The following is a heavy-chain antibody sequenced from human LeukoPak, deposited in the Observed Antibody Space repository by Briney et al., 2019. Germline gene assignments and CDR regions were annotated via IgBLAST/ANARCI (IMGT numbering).Heavy chain of an antibody. D-gene: IGHD2-8*02. J-gene: IGHJ4*02. V-gene: IGHV3-7*03. CDR2: IKEDGSEK. CDR3: EPVLGGYTPDYY. CDR1: GFTFNTYW. Sequence: GGSLRLSCAASGFTFNTYWMAWVRPAPGKGLEWVANIKEDGSEKYYVDSVKGRFTISRDNAKNSLYLQMKSLRPGDTVMYYCEPVLGGYTPDYYWGQGTPVTVSS.